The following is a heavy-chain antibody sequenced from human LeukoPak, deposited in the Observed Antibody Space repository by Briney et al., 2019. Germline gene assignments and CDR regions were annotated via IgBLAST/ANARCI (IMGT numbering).Heavy chain of an antibody. CDR1: GFTVSSNY. CDR2: IYSGGST. CDR3: ARRRWLQFGEDY. J-gene: IGHJ4*02. Sequence: GGSLRLSCAASGFTVSSNYMSWVRQAPGKGLEWVSVIYSGGSTYYADSVKGRFTISRDNSKNTLYLQMNSLRAEDTAVYYCARRRWLQFGEDYWGQGTLVTVSS. V-gene: IGHV3-66*04. D-gene: IGHD5-24*01.